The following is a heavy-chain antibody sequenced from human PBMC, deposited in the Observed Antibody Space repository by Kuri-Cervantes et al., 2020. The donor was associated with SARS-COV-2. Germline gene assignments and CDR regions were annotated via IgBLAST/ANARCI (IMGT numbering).Heavy chain of an antibody. J-gene: IGHJ5*02. CDR3: ALQLRRWFDP. Sequence: GGSLRLSCTVSGGSISSSSYYWGWIRQPPGKGLEWVANIKQDGSEKYYVDSVKGRFTISRDNAKNSLYLQMNSLRAEDTAVYYCALQLRRWFDPWGQGTLVTVSS. CDR2: IKQDGSEK. V-gene: IGHV3-7*03. CDR1: GGSISSSSYY. D-gene: IGHD6-6*01.